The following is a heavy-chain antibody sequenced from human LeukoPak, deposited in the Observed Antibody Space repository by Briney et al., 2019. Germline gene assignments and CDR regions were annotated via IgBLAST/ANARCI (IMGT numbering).Heavy chain of an antibody. J-gene: IGHJ4*02. CDR1: GFTFSSYW. V-gene: IGHV3-7*05. CDR3: ARDLDY. Sequence: PGGSLRLSCAASGFTFSSYWMDWFRQAPGKGLEWVANVKPDGGDKYHADSVKGRFTIFRDNVKNSLYLQMNDLRAEDTAVYYCARDLDYWGQGTLVTVSS. CDR2: VKPDGGDK.